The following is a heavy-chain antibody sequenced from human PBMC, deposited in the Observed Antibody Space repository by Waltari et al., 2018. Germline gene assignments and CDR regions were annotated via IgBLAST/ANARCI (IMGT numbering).Heavy chain of an antibody. CDR3: VRGSSGKNTGPVDD. Sequence: EVQLVESGGGLVQPGGSLRLSCAASGFTFTNYWMNWVRQAAGKGLEWVANIKQDGSWKYFVASVKGRFTISRDNAKNSLYLEMNSLIAEDTAVYYCVRGSSGKNTGPVDDWCQGTLVTVSS. D-gene: IGHD1-26*01. J-gene: IGHJ4*02. CDR1: GFTFTNYW. CDR2: IKQDGSWK. V-gene: IGHV3-7*03.